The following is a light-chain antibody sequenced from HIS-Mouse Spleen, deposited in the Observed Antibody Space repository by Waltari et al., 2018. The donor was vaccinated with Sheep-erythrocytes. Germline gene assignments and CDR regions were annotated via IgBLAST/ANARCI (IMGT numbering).Light chain of an antibody. J-gene: IGLJ3*02. Sequence: QSALTQPRSVSGSPGQSVTISCTGTSSDVGGYNSFSWYQQHPGKAPKLMIYDVSKRPSGVPDRFSGSKSGNTASLTISGLQAEDEADYYCCSYAGSYTFWVFGGGTKLTVL. CDR2: DVS. CDR3: CSYAGSYTFWV. V-gene: IGLV2-11*01. CDR1: SSDVGGYNS.